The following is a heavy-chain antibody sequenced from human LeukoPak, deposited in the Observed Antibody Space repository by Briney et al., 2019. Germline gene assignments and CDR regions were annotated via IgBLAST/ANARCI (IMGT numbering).Heavy chain of an antibody. CDR1: GGSISSYY. D-gene: IGHD3-16*02. CDR2: IYYSGST. V-gene: IGHV4-59*01. CDR3: ARGRFGGVIGGNWFDP. Sequence: SETLSLTCTVSGGSISSYYWSWIRQPPGKGLEWIGYIYYSGSTNYNPSLKSRVTISVDTSKNQFSLKLSSVTAADTAVYYCARGRFGGVIGGNWFDPWGQGTLVTVSS. J-gene: IGHJ5*02.